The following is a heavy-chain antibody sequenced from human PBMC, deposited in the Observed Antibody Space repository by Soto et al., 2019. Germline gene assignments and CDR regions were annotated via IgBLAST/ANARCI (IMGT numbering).Heavy chain of an antibody. CDR2: INPSGGGP. CDR3: ARFDMGGDAALDV. J-gene: IGHJ3*01. Sequence: QVQLMQSGAEIKQPGASVKVSCKASGYTFTNYYMHWVRQVPGQGLEWMGIINPSGGGPAHAQNFRGRLTTTSDTSTTTIYMELNSLRSEDTAVYFCARFDMGGDAALDVWGQGTMVTVSS. CDR1: GYTFTNYY. D-gene: IGHD3-16*01. V-gene: IGHV1-46*03.